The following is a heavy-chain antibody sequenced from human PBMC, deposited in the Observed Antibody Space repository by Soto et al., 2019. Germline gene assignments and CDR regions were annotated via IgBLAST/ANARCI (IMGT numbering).Heavy chain of an antibody. J-gene: IGHJ4*02. CDR1: GFTFSDYY. V-gene: IGHV3-11*06. CDR3: ARGLQSLFDY. Sequence: GGSLRLSCAASGFTFSDYYMRWIRQAPGKGLEWVSYISPTSSYTDYADSVKGRFTISRDNSKNTLYVQMTSLRAEDTAVYYCARGLQSLFDYWGQGTLVTVSS. CDR2: ISPTSSYT.